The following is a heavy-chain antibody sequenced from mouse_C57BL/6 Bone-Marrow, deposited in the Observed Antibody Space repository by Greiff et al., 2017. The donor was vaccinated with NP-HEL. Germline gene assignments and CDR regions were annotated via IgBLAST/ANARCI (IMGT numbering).Heavy chain of an antibody. Sequence: VQLVESGPELVKPGASVKISCKASGYTFTDYYINWVKQRPGQGLEWIGWIFPGSGSTYYNEKFKGKATLTVDKSSSTAYMLLSSLTSEDSAVYFCARSTSYYSNYYAMDYWGQGTSVTVSS. CDR3: ARSTSYYSNYYAMDY. D-gene: IGHD2-5*01. CDR1: GYTFTDYY. CDR2: IFPGSGST. V-gene: IGHV1-75*01. J-gene: IGHJ4*01.